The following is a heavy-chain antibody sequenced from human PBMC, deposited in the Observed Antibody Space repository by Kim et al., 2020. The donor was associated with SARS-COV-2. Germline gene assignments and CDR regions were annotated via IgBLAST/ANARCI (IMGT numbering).Heavy chain of an antibody. V-gene: IGHV4-34*01. CDR2: INHSGST. J-gene: IGHJ4*02. Sequence: SETLSLTCAVYGGSFSGYYWSWIRQPPGKGLEWIGEINHSGSTNYNPSLKSRVTISVDTSKNQFSLKLSSVTAADTAVYYCARRRLFDDFWSGYLGRGPYHPHTPIDYWGQGTLVTVSS. CDR3: ARRRLFDDFWSGYLGRGPYHPHTPIDY. CDR1: GGSFSGYY. D-gene: IGHD3-3*01.